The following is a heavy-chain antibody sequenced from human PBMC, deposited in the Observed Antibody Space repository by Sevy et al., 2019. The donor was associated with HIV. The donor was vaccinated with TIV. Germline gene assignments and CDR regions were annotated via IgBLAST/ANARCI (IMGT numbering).Heavy chain of an antibody. V-gene: IGHV3-11*03. CDR1: GFTFSAYY. Sequence: GGSLRLSCAASGFTFSAYYMTWIRQAPGKGLEWVSYISSASTYTKYADSVKGRFTVSRDNAKNSLYLQMNSLRAEDTAVYYCARSRSNYGDYYLDYWGQGTLVTVSS. CDR2: ISSASTYT. J-gene: IGHJ4*02. D-gene: IGHD4-17*01. CDR3: ARSRSNYGDYYLDY.